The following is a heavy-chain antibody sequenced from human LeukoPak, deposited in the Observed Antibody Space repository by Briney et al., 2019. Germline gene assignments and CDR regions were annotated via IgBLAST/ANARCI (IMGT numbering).Heavy chain of an antibody. CDR3: ARAIAVAGGHFDY. D-gene: IGHD6-19*01. Sequence: GASVTVSCTASGYTFTSYDINWVRQATGQGLEWMGWMNPNSGNTGYAQKFQGRVTMTRNTSISTAYMELSSLRSEDTAVYYCARAIAVAGGHFDYWGQGTLVTVSS. CDR1: GYTFTSYD. V-gene: IGHV1-8*01. CDR2: MNPNSGNT. J-gene: IGHJ4*02.